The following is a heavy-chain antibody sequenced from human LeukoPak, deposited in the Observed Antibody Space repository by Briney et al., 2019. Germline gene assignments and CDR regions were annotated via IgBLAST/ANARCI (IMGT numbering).Heavy chain of an antibody. CDR3: AKNAGDGGYYYYMDV. CDR1: GFTFNNYA. CDR2: ISGGGDTS. D-gene: IGHD3-16*01. V-gene: IGHV3-23*01. Sequence: GGSLRLSCAASGFTFNNYAMSWVRQAPGEGLEWVSSISGGGDTSYYADSVRGRFTISRDTSKNMLFLQMDSLRAEDTAIYYCAKNAGDGGYYYYMDVWGKGTTVTVSS. J-gene: IGHJ6*03.